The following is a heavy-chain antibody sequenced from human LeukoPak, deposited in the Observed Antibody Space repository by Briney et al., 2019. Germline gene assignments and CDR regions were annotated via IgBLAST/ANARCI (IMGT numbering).Heavy chain of an antibody. CDR1: GGSISSSSYY. J-gene: IGHJ5*02. D-gene: IGHD6-13*01. CDR2: IYYTGST. V-gene: IGHV4-39*01. Sequence: PSETLSLTCTVSGGSISSSSYYWAWIRQPPEKGLEWIGSIYYTGSTYYNPSLKSRVTISVDTSKNQFSLKLSSVTAADTAVYYCARGVAAPGTGGLSWFDPWGQGTLVTVSS. CDR3: ARGVAAPGTGGLSWFDP.